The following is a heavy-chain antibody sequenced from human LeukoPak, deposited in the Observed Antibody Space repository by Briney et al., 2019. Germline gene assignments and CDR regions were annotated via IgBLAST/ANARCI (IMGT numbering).Heavy chain of an antibody. V-gene: IGHV4-34*01. Sequence: SETLSLTCAVYGGSFSDYWWTWVRQSPGKGLEWVGEVNHSGRTNYNPSLKSRVSISVEKSKKQFSLTLTSVTAADTALYYCAIRFGRLEAGGTPFDSWGQGTLVTASS. D-gene: IGHD6-13*01. J-gene: IGHJ4*02. CDR2: VNHSGRT. CDR3: AIRFGRLEAGGTPFDS. CDR1: GGSFSDYW.